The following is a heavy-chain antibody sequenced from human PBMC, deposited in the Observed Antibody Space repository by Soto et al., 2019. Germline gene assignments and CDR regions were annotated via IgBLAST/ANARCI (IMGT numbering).Heavy chain of an antibody. Sequence: EVQLAESGGGLAQPGGSLRLSCVGSGFTFSSFEMNWVRQTPGKGLEWLSYIARSGETIYYADSVKGRFTISRGNAKSSLFLQMTGLRDEDTGMYYCASDSRGGAARRPTFYYWGRGTLVTVSS. CDR2: IARSGETI. CDR3: ASDSRGGAARRPTFYY. D-gene: IGHD6-6*01. V-gene: IGHV3-48*03. CDR1: GFTFSSFE. J-gene: IGHJ4*02.